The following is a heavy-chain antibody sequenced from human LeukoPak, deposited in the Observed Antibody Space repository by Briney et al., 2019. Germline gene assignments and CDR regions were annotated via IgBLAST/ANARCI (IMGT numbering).Heavy chain of an antibody. CDR2: INPSGGST. D-gene: IGHD3-10*01. Sequence: GASVKVSCKASGYTFTSYYMHWVRQAPGQGLEWMGIINPSGGSTSYAQKFQGRVTMTRDMSTSTVHMELSSLRSEDTAVYYCARGFGELLSVGSYNWFDPWGQGTLVTVSS. J-gene: IGHJ5*02. CDR3: ARGFGELLSVGSYNWFDP. V-gene: IGHV1-46*01. CDR1: GYTFTSYY.